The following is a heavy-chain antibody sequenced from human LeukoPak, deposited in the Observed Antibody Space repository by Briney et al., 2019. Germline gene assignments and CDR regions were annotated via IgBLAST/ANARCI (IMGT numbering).Heavy chain of an antibody. Sequence: SETLSLTCAVYGGSFSGYYWSWIRQPAGKGLEWIGRIYTSGSTNYNPSLKSRATISVDTSKNQFSLKLSSVTAADTAVYYCARAYSYGSNYFDYWGQGTLVTVSS. CDR1: GGSFSGYY. V-gene: IGHV4-59*10. CDR2: IYTSGST. J-gene: IGHJ4*02. CDR3: ARAYSYGSNYFDY. D-gene: IGHD5-18*01.